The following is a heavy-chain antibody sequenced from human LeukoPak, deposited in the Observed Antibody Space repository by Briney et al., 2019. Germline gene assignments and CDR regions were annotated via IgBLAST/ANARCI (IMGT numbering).Heavy chain of an antibody. Sequence: HPGRSLRLSCAASGFTFSSYGMHWVRQAPGKGLEWVAVIWYDGSNKYYADSVKGRFTISRDNSKNTLYLQMNSLRAEDTAVYYCATSRGWFDPWGQGTLVTVSS. V-gene: IGHV3-33*01. D-gene: IGHD2-15*01. CDR2: IWYDGSNK. J-gene: IGHJ5*02. CDR1: GFTFSSYG. CDR3: ATSRGWFDP.